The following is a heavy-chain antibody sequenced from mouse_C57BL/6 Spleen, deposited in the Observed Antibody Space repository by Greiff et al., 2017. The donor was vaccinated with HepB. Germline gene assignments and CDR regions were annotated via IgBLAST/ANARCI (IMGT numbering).Heavy chain of an antibody. CDR3: ARNYCGSRGYFDY. CDR2: IYPSDSET. V-gene: IGHV1-61*01. CDR1: GYTFTSYW. D-gene: IGHD1-1*01. Sequence: QVQLQQPGAELVRPGSSVKLSCKASGYTFTSYWMDWVKQRPGQGLEWIGNIYPSDSETHYNQKFKDKATLTVDKSSSTAYMQLSSLTSEDSAVYCCARNYCGSRGYFDYWGTGTTLTVSS. J-gene: IGHJ2*01.